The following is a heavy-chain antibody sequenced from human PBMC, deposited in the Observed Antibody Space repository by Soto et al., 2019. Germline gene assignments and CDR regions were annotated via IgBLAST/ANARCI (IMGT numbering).Heavy chain of an antibody. V-gene: IGHV3-33*01. CDR2: IWYDGSNK. D-gene: IGHD1-7*01. Sequence: GGSLRLSCAASGFTFSSYGMHWVRQAPGKGLEWVAVIWYDGSNKYYADSVKGRFTISRDNSKNTLYLQMNSLRAEDTAVYYCARDPGITGTTLTYYFDYWGQGTLVTVSS. J-gene: IGHJ4*02. CDR3: ARDPGITGTTLTYYFDY. CDR1: GFTFSSYG.